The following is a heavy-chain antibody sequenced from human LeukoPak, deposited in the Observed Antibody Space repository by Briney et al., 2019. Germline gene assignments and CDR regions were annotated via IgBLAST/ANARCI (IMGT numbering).Heavy chain of an antibody. CDR2: MNPNSCNT. CDR3: ARVPYGIIQWFDP. V-gene: IGHV1-8*01. Sequence: QATXXGLXXXXXMNPNSCNTGYAQKFQGRVTMTRNTSISTAYMELSSLRSEDTAVYYCARVPYGIIQWFDPWGQGTLVTASS. J-gene: IGHJ5*02. D-gene: IGHD3-3*01.